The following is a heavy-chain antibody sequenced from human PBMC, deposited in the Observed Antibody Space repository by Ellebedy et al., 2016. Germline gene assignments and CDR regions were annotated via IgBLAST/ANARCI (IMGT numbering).Heavy chain of an antibody. D-gene: IGHD3-9*01. J-gene: IGHJ6*02. V-gene: IGHV3-20*04. CDR2: ITSYGDSR. Sequence: GGSLRLXCATSGFFFDDYGFNWVRQVPGKGLEWVTGITSYGDSRGYADSVKGRFKISRDSDERSLYLEMNNLRAEDTALYYCARDRDDILTGFSDGMDVWGQGTTVTVSS. CDR3: ARDRDDILTGFSDGMDV. CDR1: GFFFDDYG.